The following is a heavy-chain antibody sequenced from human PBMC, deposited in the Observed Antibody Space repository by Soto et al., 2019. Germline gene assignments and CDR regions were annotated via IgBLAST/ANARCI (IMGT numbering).Heavy chain of an antibody. Sequence: GASVKVSCKASGYTFTSYYMHWVRQAPGQGLEWMGIINPSGGSTSYAQKFQGRVTITRDTSASTAYMELSSLRSEDTAVYYCARVNFGDYDLYYYMDVWGKGTTVTVSS. CDR2: INPSGGST. J-gene: IGHJ6*03. CDR1: GYTFTSYY. D-gene: IGHD4-17*01. CDR3: ARVNFGDYDLYYYMDV. V-gene: IGHV1-46*01.